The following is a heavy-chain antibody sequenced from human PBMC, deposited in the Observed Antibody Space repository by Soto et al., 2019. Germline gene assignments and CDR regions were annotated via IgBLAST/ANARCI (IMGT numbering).Heavy chain of an antibody. V-gene: IGHV1-69*13. J-gene: IGHJ3*02. Sequence: GASVKVSCKASGGTFSSYAISWVRQAPGQWLEWMGVIIPIFGTANYAQKFQGRVTITADESTSTAYMELSSLRSEDTAVYCCARGASGAHYYGSGSYTRGIVDIWGQGTMVTVSS. D-gene: IGHD3-10*01. CDR2: IIPIFGTA. CDR3: ARGASGAHYYGSGSYTRGIVDI. CDR1: GGTFSSYA.